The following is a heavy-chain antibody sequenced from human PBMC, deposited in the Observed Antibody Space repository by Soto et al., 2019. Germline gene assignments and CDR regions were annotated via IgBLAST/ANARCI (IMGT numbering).Heavy chain of an antibody. J-gene: IGHJ5*02. CDR3: ARHETIVGAIDNWFDP. V-gene: IGHV5-10-1*01. CDR1: GYRFTSYW. D-gene: IGHD1-26*01. Sequence: PGESLKISCKGSGYRFTSYWISWVRQMPGKGLEWMGRIDPSDSYTYYSPSFQGHVTISADKSISTACLQWSSLKASDTAIYYCARHETIVGAIDNWFDPWGQGTLVTVSS. CDR2: IDPSDSYT.